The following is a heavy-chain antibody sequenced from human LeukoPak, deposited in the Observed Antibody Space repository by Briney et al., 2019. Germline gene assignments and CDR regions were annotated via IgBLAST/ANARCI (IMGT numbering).Heavy chain of an antibody. CDR3: ARIVVEVRAASDVFDI. CDR1: GFTFGTSW. V-gene: IGHV3-7*01. J-gene: IGHJ3*02. CDR2: IYVDGIEK. Sequence: PGGSLRLSCAASGFTFGTSWMSWVRQAPGKGLEWLANIYVDGIEKYYVDSVKGRFTISRDNAKNSVYLQMDSLRVEDTAVYYCARIVVEVRAASDVFDIWGQGTMVTVSS. D-gene: IGHD2-2*01.